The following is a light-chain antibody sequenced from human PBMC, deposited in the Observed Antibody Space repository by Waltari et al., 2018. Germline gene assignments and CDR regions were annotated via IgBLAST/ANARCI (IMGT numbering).Light chain of an antibody. CDR3: SSYTSSSTLV. Sequence: QSALTQPASVAGSPGQSITISCTGTSSDVGGYNYVSWYQQFPGKAPKLLIYEVFNRPSGISNRVAGSKSGTTASLAISGLQAEDEADYYCSSYTSSSTLVFGGGTKLTVL. CDR1: SSDVGGYNY. J-gene: IGLJ2*01. CDR2: EVF. V-gene: IGLV2-14*01.